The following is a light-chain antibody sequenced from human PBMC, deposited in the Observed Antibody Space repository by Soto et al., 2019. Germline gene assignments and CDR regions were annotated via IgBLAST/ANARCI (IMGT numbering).Light chain of an antibody. CDR2: AAS. V-gene: IGKV1-39*01. J-gene: IGKJ4*01. CDR3: QQSYSSPPLT. Sequence: DIQLTQYPSSLSASVGDRVTITCRASQNIDKYLNWYQQRPGRAPKLLIYAASFLQDGVPSRFSGSGSGTHFSLAISGLQPEDFATYYCQQSYSSPPLTFGAGTKVDIK. CDR1: QNIDKY.